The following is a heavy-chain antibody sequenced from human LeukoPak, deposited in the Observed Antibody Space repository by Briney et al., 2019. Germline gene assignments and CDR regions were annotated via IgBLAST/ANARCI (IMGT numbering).Heavy chain of an antibody. CDR3: ARGTSTWYEGYFDY. D-gene: IGHD6-13*01. CDR2: IYRSGST. J-gene: IGHJ4*02. Sequence: SETLSLTCTVSGYSINSGYYWVWIRQPPGKGLEWIGSIYRSGSTNYNPSLKSRVTISVDTSKNQFSLKVSSVTAADTAVYYCARGTSTWYEGYFDYWGQGTLVTVSS. CDR1: GYSINSGYY. V-gene: IGHV4-38-2*02.